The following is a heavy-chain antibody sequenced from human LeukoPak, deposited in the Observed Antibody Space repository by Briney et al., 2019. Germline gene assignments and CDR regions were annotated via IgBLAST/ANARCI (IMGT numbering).Heavy chain of an antibody. J-gene: IGHJ4*02. CDR2: IIPIFGTA. CDR3: ARTGYSSPRAHFDN. CDR1: GGTFSSYA. D-gene: IGHD6-13*01. Sequence: ASVKVSCKASGGTFSSYAISWVRQAPGQGLEWMGGIIPIFGTANYAQKFQGRVTITADESTSTAYMELSSLRSEDTAVYYCARTGYSSPRAHFDNWGQGTLVTVSS. V-gene: IGHV1-69*13.